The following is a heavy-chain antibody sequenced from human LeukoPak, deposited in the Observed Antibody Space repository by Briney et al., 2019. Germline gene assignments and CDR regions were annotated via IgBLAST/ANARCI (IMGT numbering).Heavy chain of an antibody. CDR1: GYTFTSYG. V-gene: IGHV1-18*01. CDR2: ISAYNGNT. D-gene: IGHD3-16*01. J-gene: IGHJ5*02. CDR3: ARDLRSFGTVTNWFDP. Sequence: ASVKVSCKASGYTFTSYGISWVRQAPGQGLEWMGWISAYNGNTNYAQKLQGRVTMTTDTSTSTAYMELRSLRSDDTAVYYCARDLRSFGTVTNWFDPWGQGTLVTVSS.